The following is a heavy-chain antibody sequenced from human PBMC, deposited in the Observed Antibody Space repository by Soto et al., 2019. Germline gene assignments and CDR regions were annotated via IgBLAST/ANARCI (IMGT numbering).Heavy chain of an antibody. CDR3: AKDNWGYYCSITSCYYFDF. V-gene: IGHV3-30*18. CDR2: ISNDGSNK. D-gene: IGHD2-2*01. J-gene: IGHJ4*02. Sequence: QVQLVESGGGVVQPGRSLRLSCAASGLTFSGYGMHWVRQAPGKGLEWVAVISNDGSNKYYAESVKGRFTISRDNSKNTLYLQMNSLRAEDMAVYYCAKDNWGYYCSITSCYYFDFWGQGTLVTVSS. CDR1: GLTFSGYG.